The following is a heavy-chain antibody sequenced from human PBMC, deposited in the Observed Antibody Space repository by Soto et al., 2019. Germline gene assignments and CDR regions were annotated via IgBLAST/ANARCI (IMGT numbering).Heavy chain of an antibody. CDR2: XNXGXXXT. Sequence: ASVKVSCKASGYTFTSYAMHLVRQAPGQXLEXXGXXNXGXXXTXXSQKFQGRVTMTRDTSTSTVYMELSSLRSEDTAVYYCARDFSGPMDYWGRGTLVTASS. J-gene: IGHJ4*02. V-gene: IGHV1-3*01. CDR3: ARDFSGPMDY. D-gene: IGHD3-10*01. CDR1: GYTFTSYA.